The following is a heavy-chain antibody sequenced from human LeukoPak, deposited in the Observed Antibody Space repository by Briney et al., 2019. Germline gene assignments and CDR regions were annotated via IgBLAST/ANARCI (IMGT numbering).Heavy chain of an antibody. CDR1: GFTFSTYG. J-gene: IGHJ4*02. CDR2: IWPDGSHK. CDR3: ARDETSGSYYYYFDS. V-gene: IGHV3-33*01. D-gene: IGHD1-26*01. Sequence: TGRSLRLSCGASGFTFSTYGMHWVRQAPGKGLEWVAVIWPDGSHKYYADSVKGRFTISRDNSKNTLYLQMNSLRAEDTAVYYCARDETSGSYYYYFDSWGQGTLVTVSS.